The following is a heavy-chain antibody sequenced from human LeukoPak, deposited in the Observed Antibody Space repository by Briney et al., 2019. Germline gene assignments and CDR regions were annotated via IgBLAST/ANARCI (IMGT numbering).Heavy chain of an antibody. CDR2: IKEDGSEK. J-gene: IGHJ4*02. CDR1: GFTFNRVW. D-gene: IGHD1-1*01. Sequence: GGSLRLSCAASGFTFNRVWMTWVRQAPGKGLEWVANIKEDGSEKWYGGSVKGRFTISRGNAKDSLYLQMNSLRAEDTALYYCAMGTLADVWGPGTLVTVSS. CDR3: AMGTLADV. V-gene: IGHV3-7*05.